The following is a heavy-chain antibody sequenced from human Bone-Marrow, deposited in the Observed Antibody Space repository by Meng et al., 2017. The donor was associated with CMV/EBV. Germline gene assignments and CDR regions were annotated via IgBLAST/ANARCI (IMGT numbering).Heavy chain of an antibody. J-gene: IGHJ3*02. CDR1: GFTVSSNY. CDR2: IYSGGST. V-gene: IGHV3-53*01. CDR3: ARQLGYCSSTNCYPGAFDI. Sequence: GGSLRLSCAASGFTVSSNYMSWVRQAPGKGLEWVSIIYSGGSTYYADSVKGRFTISRDNSKNTLYLQMNSLRAEDTAVDHCARQLGYCSSTNCYPGAFDIWGQGTMVTVSS. D-gene: IGHD2-2*01.